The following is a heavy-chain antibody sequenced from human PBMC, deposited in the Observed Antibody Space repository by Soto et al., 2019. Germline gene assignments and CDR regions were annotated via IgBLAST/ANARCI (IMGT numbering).Heavy chain of an antibody. CDR2: VDPSDSYT. V-gene: IGHV5-10-1*01. CDR3: VTPYSNTVAGRPPFDP. Sequence: GESLKICCQDSGYGFTTKWISWVRQMPGKGLEWVGRVDPSDSYTDYSPSFRGHVIISVDRSVSTAYLEWSSLKASDSAIYYCVTPYSNTVAGRPPFDPWGQGTLVTVSS. CDR1: GYGFTTKW. D-gene: IGHD6-6*01. J-gene: IGHJ5*02.